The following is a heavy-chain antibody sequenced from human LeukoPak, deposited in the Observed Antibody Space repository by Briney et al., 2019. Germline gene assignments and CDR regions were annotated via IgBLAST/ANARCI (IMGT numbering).Heavy chain of an antibody. J-gene: IGHJ4*02. Sequence: GGSLRLACAASASTFISNAGGWVGQPPGRGLGWVAPITGTSGIPYYGDSVKGRFTIYRDNSKNTLYLQMNSPRAEDTAVYYCARGHTSYSSGWYPYYWGQGTLVTVSS. V-gene: IGHV3-23*01. D-gene: IGHD6-19*01. CDR2: ITGTSGIP. CDR1: ASTFISNA. CDR3: ARGHTSYSSGWYPYY.